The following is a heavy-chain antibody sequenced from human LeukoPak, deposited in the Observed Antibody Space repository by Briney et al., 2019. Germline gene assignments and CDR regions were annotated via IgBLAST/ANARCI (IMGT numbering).Heavy chain of an antibody. V-gene: IGHV6-1*01. D-gene: IGHD3-16*01. CDR2: TYYRSKWYN. CDR3: ARGNGYPFDY. J-gene: IGHJ4*02. CDR1: GDSLSSNSAT. Sequence: SQTLSLTCAISGDSLSSNSATWNWVRQSPSRGLEWLARTYYRSKWYNDYAVSVKGRVTINPDASKKQFSLQLNSVTPEDTAMYYCARGNGYPFDYWGQGTLVTVSS.